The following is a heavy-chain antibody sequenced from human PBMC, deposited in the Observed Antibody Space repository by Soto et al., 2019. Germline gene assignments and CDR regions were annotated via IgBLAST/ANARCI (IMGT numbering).Heavy chain of an antibody. CDR2: INHSGST. Sequence: QVQLQQWGAGLLKPSETLSLTCAVSGGSFSAYSWTWIRQPPGTGLEWLGEINHSGSTNYNPSLKRLVTISVDTSKNQVSLKLTSVTAADTAVYYCARDKITGLFDYWGQGTLVTVSS. V-gene: IGHV4-34*01. CDR1: GGSFSAYS. J-gene: IGHJ4*02. CDR3: ARDKITGLFDY. D-gene: IGHD2-8*02.